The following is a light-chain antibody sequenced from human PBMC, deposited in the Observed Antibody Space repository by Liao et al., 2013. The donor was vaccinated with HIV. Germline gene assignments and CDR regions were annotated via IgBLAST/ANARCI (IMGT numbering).Light chain of an antibody. V-gene: IGLV3-21*01. CDR1: NIGSKS. CDR3: QAWDSSIGV. CDR2: YDS. J-gene: IGLJ3*02. Sequence: SYELTQPPSVSVAPGKTARITCGGNNIGSKSVHWYQQKPGQAPVLVIYYDSDRPSGIPERFSASTSGNAATLTISGTQAVDEAAYYCQAWDSSIGVFGGGTKLTVL.